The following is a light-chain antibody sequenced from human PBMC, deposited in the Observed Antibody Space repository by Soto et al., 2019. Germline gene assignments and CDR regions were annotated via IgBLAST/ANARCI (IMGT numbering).Light chain of an antibody. CDR1: QSVISN. CDR2: DVS. CDR3: QQYGSSPLT. J-gene: IGKJ4*01. Sequence: EIVLTQSPGTLSLSPGERATLSCRASQSVISNLAWYQQKPGRAPRLLIYDVSTRATGVPARFSGSGSGTEFTLTISRLEPEDFAVYYCQQYGSSPLTFGGGTKVDI. V-gene: IGKV3-20*01.